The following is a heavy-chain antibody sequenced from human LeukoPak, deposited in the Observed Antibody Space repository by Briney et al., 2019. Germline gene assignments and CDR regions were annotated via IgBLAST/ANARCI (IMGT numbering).Heavy chain of an antibody. CDR2: IDNTAKI. J-gene: IGHJ4*02. V-gene: IGHV4-59*01. CDR3: ARASWAYSPFDH. Sequence: SEPLSLTCTVSRGSISSYYWNWIRQAPGKGLEWNGYIDNTAKITTNPSLRSRVTISVDTPKNQFSLKLNSATAADTAVYYCARASWAYSPFDHWGQGTLVTVSS. D-gene: IGHD2-21*01. CDR1: RGSISSYY.